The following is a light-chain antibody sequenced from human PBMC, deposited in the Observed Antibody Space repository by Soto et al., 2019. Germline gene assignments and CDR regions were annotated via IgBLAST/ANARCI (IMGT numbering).Light chain of an antibody. CDR3: QQYDNWPYT. CDR2: GAS. Sequence: EIVMTQSPATLSVSPGERATLSCRASQSVSNTLAWYQQKPVQAPRLLMYGASIRATGIPARFSGGGSGTQFTLTISSLQSEDFAVYYCQQYDNWPYTFGQGTKLEIK. V-gene: IGKV3-15*01. CDR1: QSVSNT. J-gene: IGKJ2*01.